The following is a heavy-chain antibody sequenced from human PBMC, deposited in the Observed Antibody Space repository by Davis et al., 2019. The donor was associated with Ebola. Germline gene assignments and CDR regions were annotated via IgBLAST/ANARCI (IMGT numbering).Heavy chain of an antibody. CDR3: AREGVGYCSSTSCYYYYGMDV. CDR1: GGSISSGGYY. D-gene: IGHD2-2*01. Sequence: MPSETLSLTCTVSGGSISSGGYYWSWIRQHPGKGLEWIGYIYYSGSTYYNPSLKSRVTISVDTSKNQFSLKLSSVTAADTAVYYCAREGVGYCSSTSCYYYYGMDVWGQGTTVTVSS. CDR2: IYYSGST. J-gene: IGHJ6*02. V-gene: IGHV4-31*03.